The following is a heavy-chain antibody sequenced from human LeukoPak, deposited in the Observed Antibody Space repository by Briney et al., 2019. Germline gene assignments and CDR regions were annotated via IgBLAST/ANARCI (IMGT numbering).Heavy chain of an antibody. V-gene: IGHV4-61*02. J-gene: IGHJ3*02. Sequence: SETLSLTCTASGGSISSGSYYWSWIRQPAGKELEWIGRIYTSGSTNYNPSLKSRVTISVDTSKNQFSLKLSSVTAADTAVYYCARVRIAAAYDAFDIWGQGTMVTVSS. D-gene: IGHD6-13*01. CDR1: GGSISSGSYY. CDR2: IYTSGST. CDR3: ARVRIAAAYDAFDI.